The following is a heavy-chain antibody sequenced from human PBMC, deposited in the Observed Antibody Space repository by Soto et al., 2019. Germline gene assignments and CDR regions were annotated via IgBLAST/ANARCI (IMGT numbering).Heavy chain of an antibody. V-gene: IGHV1-46*01. CDR3: ARGLGRYCSGGSCPFLGSFDY. CDR2: INPSGGST. D-gene: IGHD2-15*01. Sequence: GASVKVSCKASGYTFTSYYMHWVRQAPGQGLEWMGIINPSGGSTSYAQKFQGRVTMTRDTSTSTVYMELSSLRSEDTAVYYCARGLGRYCSGGSCPFLGSFDYWGQGTLVTVSS. CDR1: GYTFTSYY. J-gene: IGHJ4*02.